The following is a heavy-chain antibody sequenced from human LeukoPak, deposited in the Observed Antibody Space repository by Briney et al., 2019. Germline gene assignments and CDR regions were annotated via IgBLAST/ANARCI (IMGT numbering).Heavy chain of an antibody. CDR2: IYYSGST. J-gene: IGHJ4*02. V-gene: IGHV4-59*12. CDR3: ASSAVAGTLSLDY. Sequence: SETLSLTCTVSGGSISSYYWSWIRQPPGKGLEWIGYIYYSGSTNYNPSLKSRVTISVDTSKNQFSLKLSSVTAADTAVYYCASSAVAGTLSLDYWGQGTLVTVSS. D-gene: IGHD6-19*01. CDR1: GGSISSYY.